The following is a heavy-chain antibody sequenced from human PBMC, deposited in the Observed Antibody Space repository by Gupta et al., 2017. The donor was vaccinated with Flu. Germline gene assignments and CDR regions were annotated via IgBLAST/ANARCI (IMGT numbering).Heavy chain of an antibody. CDR2: IKSKTDGGTT. Sequence: APGKGLEWVGRIKSKTDGGTTDYAAPVKGRFTISRDDSKNTLYLQMNSLKTEDTAVYYCTTDHGDDPDAFDIWGQGTMVTVSS. CDR3: TTDHGDDPDAFDI. D-gene: IGHD4-17*01. J-gene: IGHJ3*02. V-gene: IGHV3-15*01.